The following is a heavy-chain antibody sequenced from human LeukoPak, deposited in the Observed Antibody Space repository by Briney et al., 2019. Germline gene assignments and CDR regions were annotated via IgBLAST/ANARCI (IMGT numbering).Heavy chain of an antibody. CDR1: GFTFTTSW. V-gene: IGHV3-74*01. CDR3: ARDQYSSTWYRGAFDV. Sequence: GGSLRLSCAASGFTFTTSWMHWFRQAPGKGLVWVSRIESDGTSTTYADSVKGRFTISRDNAKNTLYLQMNSLRAEDTAVYYCARDQYSSTWYRGAFDVWGQGTLVTVSS. D-gene: IGHD6-13*01. J-gene: IGHJ4*02. CDR2: IESDGTST.